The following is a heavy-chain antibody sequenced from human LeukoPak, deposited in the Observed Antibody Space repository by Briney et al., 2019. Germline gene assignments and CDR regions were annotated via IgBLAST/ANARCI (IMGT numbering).Heavy chain of an antibody. CDR2: ISYSGSA. J-gene: IGHJ5*02. CDR3: ATETECSGGTCYSYGWFDP. CDR1: GGSISSYY. Sequence: SETLSLTCTVSGGSISSYYWSWLRQPPGKGLEWIGDISYSGSATYNPSLRSRVTISVDTSTNQFSLTLGSVTAADTAVYYCATETECSGGTCYSYGWFDPWGQGTQVIVSS. D-gene: IGHD2-15*01. V-gene: IGHV4-59*01.